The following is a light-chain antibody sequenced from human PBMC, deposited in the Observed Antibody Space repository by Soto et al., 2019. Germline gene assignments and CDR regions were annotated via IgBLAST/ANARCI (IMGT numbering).Light chain of an antibody. Sequence: VLTQSTGTLSVSPGERATPSCRASQSVSSCLAWYQQKPGQAPRLLIYDASTRATGIPARFSGGGAGTDFTLTISSLEPEDFAVYYCPQRSNSPRTFGQGTRLE. CDR3: PQRSNSPRT. J-gene: IGKJ5*01. CDR2: DAS. V-gene: IGKV3-11*01. CDR1: QSVSSC.